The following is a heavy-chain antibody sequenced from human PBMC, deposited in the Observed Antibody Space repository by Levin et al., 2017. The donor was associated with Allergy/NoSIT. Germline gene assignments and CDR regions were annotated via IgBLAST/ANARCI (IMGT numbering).Heavy chain of an antibody. V-gene: IGHV3-7*04. CDR2: IKQDGSEN. D-gene: IGHD3-3*01. CDR1: GFTFSTYW. CDR3: ARGWNYDSRSGLARRTYFYGMDV. J-gene: IGHJ6*02. Sequence: QLGESLKISCAASGFTFSTYWMSWVRQPPGKGLEWVADIKQDGSENYYVDSVKGRFTISRDNTKNSLYLQMSSLRAEDTAVFYCARGWNYDSRSGLARRTYFYGMDVWGQGTTVTVSS.